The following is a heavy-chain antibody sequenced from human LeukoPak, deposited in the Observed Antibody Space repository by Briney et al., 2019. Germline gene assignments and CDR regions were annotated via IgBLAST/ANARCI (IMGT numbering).Heavy chain of an antibody. CDR1: GFTFSSYA. CDR3: ASRDTAYCGGDCFDY. CDR2: ISGSGGST. D-gene: IGHD2-21*01. Sequence: GGSLRLSCGASGFTFSSYAMSWVRQAPGKGLEWVSAISGSGGSTYYADSVKGRFTISRDNSKNTLYLQMNSLRAEDTAVYYCASRDTAYCGGDCFDYWGQGTLVTVSS. J-gene: IGHJ4*02. V-gene: IGHV3-23*01.